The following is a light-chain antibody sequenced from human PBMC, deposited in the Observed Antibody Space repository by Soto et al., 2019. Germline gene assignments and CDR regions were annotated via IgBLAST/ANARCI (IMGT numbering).Light chain of an antibody. CDR2: DVT. CDR3: SSYTTRSTLV. CDR1: SIAVGAYDF. Sequence: QSALTQPASVSGSPGQSITVSCTGTSIAVGAYDFVSWYQHYPGKAPKLVTFDVTHRPPGISDRFSGSTSANTASLTIYGCQAEYEDFYYFSSYTTRSTLVFGGGTKVTVL. V-gene: IGLV2-14*01. J-gene: IGLJ1*01.